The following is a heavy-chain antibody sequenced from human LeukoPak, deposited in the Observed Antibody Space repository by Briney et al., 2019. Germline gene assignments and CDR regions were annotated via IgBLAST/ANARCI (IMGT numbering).Heavy chain of an antibody. CDR2: IKQDGSEK. CDR1: GFTFSSYW. D-gene: IGHD3-10*01. J-gene: IGHJ4*02. V-gene: IGHV3-7*01. CDR3: AKALLLLWFGEYYFDY. Sequence: AGGSLRLSCAASGFTFSSYWMSWVRQAPGKGLEWVANIKQDGSEKYYVDSVKGRFTISRDNAKNSLYLQMNSLRAEDTAVYYCAKALLLLWFGEYYFDYWGQGTLVTVSS.